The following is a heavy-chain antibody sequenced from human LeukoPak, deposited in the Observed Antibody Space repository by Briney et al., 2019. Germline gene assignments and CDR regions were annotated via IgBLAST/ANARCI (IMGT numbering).Heavy chain of an antibody. CDR2: ISGSGGST. J-gene: IGHJ6*03. D-gene: IGHD1-26*01. CDR3: AKDGQLPRSCYYYYMDV. Sequence: EPGGSLRLSCAASGFTFSSYAMSWVRQAPGKGLEWVSAISGSGGSTYYADSVKGRFTISRDNSKNTLYLQMNSLRAEGTAVYYCAKDGQLPRSCYYYYMDVWGKGTTVTVSS. V-gene: IGHV3-23*01. CDR1: GFTFSSYA.